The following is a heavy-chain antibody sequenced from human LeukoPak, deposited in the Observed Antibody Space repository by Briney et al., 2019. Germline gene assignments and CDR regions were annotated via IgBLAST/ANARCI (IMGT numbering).Heavy chain of an antibody. CDR2: INHSGST. V-gene: IGHV4-34*01. CDR3: ARARIVVVPAAKYNWFDP. D-gene: IGHD2-2*01. Sequence: PSETLSLTCAVYGGSFSGYYWSWVRQPPGKGLEWIGEINHSGSTNYIPSLKSRVTISVDTSKNQFSLKLSSVTAADTAVYYCARARIVVVPAAKYNWFDPWGQGTLVTVSS. J-gene: IGHJ5*02. CDR1: GGSFSGYY.